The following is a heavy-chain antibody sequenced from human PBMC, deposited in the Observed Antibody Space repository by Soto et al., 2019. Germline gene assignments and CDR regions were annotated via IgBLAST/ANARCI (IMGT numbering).Heavy chain of an antibody. CDR2: ISGSGGST. D-gene: IGHD3-3*01. J-gene: IGHJ6*02. CDR1: GFTFSSYA. Sequence: SLRLSCAASGFTFSSYAMNWVRQAPGKGLEWVSAISGSGGSTYYADSVKGRFTISRDNSKNTLYLQMNSLRAEDTAVYYCAKDSGSTSPRFSGMDVWGQGTTVTVSS. CDR3: AKDSGSTSPRFSGMDV. V-gene: IGHV3-23*01.